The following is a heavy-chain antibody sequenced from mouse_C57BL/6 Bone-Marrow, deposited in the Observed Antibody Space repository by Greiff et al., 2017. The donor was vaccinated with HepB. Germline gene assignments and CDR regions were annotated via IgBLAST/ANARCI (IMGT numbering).Heavy chain of an antibody. V-gene: IGHV5-12*01. CDR2: ISNGGGST. D-gene: IGHD2-4*01. CDR1: GFTFSDYY. J-gene: IGHJ4*01. Sequence: EVHLVESGGGLVQPGGSLKLSCAASGFTFSDYYMYWVRQTPEKRLEWVAYISNGGGSTYYPDTVKGRFTISRDNAKNTLYLQMSRLKSEDTAMYYCARPLIYYDYDVDYAMDYRGQGTSVTVSS. CDR3: ARPLIYYDYDVDYAMDY.